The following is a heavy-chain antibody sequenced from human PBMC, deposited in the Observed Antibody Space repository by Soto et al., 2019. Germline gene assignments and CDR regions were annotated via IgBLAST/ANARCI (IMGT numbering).Heavy chain of an antibody. V-gene: IGHV3-48*02. CDR1: GFSFSIYS. J-gene: IGHJ4*02. CDR3: AREDILGTRSFDY. Sequence: PLGSLRLSCAASGFSFSIYSMNWVRQAPGKGLEWVSYISSNSATIYDTDSGRGRFTISRDNAKNSLYLQMNSLRDEDTAVYYCAREDILGTRSFDYWGQGTLVTVSS. D-gene: IGHD1-26*01. CDR2: ISSNSATI.